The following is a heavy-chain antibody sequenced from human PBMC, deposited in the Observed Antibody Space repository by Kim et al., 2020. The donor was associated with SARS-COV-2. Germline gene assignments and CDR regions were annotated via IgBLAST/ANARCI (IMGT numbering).Heavy chain of an antibody. D-gene: IGHD2-15*01. Sequence: RFTLSRDNSKNTLYLQMNSLRAEDTAVYYCAKVGPPYCSGGSCYSGYFDYWGQGTLVTVSS. CDR3: AKVGPPYCSGGSCYSGYFDY. V-gene: IGHV3-30*02. J-gene: IGHJ4*02.